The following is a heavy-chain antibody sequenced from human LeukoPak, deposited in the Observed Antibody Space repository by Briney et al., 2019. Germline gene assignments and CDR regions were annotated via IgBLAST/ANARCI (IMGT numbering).Heavy chain of an antibody. CDR3: ARQSGSYDSSGYYSGVSPLDY. CDR1: GYSFTSYW. Sequence: GESLKISCKGSGYSFTSYWIGWVRQMPGKGLEWMGTIYPGDSDTRYSPSFQGQVTISADKSISTAYLQWSSLKASDTAMYYCARQSGSYDSSGYYSGVSPLDYWGQGTLVTVSS. J-gene: IGHJ4*02. CDR2: IYPGDSDT. D-gene: IGHD3-22*01. V-gene: IGHV5-51*01.